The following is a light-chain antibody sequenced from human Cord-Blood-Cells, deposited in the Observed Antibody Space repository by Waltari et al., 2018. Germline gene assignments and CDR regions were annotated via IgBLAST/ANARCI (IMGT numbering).Light chain of an antibody. Sequence: QSALTQPASVSGSPGQSITISCTRTSSDVGGYNYVSWYQQHPGKTPKLMIYEVSNRPSGVSNRFSGSKSGNTAALTISGLQSEAEADYYCSSYTSSSTYVFGTGTKVTVL. CDR3: SSYTSSSTYV. CDR1: SSDVGGYNY. J-gene: IGLJ1*01. CDR2: EVS. V-gene: IGLV2-14*01.